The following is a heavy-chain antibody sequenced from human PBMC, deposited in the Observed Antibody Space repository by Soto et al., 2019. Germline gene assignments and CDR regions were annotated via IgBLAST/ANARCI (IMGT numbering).Heavy chain of an antibody. CDR2: IYSGGST. CDR1: GFTVSSNY. CDR3: ARDYNHSSGYSDNYYFDY. Sequence: GGSLRLSCAASGFTVSSNYMGWVRQAPGKGLAWVSVIYSGGSTYYADSVKGRFTISRDNSKNTLYLQMNSLRAEDTAVYYCARDYNHSSGYSDNYYFDYWGQGTLVTVSS. V-gene: IGHV3-53*01. D-gene: IGHD3-22*01. J-gene: IGHJ4*02.